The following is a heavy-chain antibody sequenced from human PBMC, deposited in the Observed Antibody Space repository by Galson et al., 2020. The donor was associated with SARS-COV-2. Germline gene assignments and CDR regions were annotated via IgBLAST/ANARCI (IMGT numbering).Heavy chain of an antibody. V-gene: IGHV3-15*01. CDR3: TTDLRYCSGGSCYQDY. Sequence: GGSLRLSCAASGFTFSNAWMSWVRQAPGKGLEWVGRIKSKTDGGTTDYAAPVKGRFTISRDDSKNTLYLQMNSLKTEDTAVYYCTTDLRYCSGGSCYQDYWGQGTLVTVSS. J-gene: IGHJ4*02. CDR1: GFTFSNAW. CDR2: IKSKTDGGTT. D-gene: IGHD2-15*01.